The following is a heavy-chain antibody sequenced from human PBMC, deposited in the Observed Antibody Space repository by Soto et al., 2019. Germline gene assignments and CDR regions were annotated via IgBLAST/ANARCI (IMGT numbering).Heavy chain of an antibody. J-gene: IGHJ6*02. D-gene: IGHD6-13*01. CDR1: GGSISSGGYY. CDR2: IYYSGST. Sequence: QVQLQESGPGLVKPSQTLSLTCTVSGGSISSGGYYWSWIRQHPGKGLEWIGYIYYSGSTYYNPSLKSRVTISVDTSKNQLSLKLSSVTAADTAVYYCARSPLIAAAGSNYYYGMDVWGQGTTVTVSS. V-gene: IGHV4-31*03. CDR3: ARSPLIAAAGSNYYYGMDV.